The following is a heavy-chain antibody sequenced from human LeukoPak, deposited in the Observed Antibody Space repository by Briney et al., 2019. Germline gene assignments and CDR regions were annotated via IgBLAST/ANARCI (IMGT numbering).Heavy chain of an antibody. Sequence: NPSETLSLTCTVSGGSISSSSYYWGWIRQPPGKGLEWIGYIYYSGSTNYNPSLKSRVTISIDTSKNQFSLKLSSVTAADTAVYYCALRRPFGAFDIWGQGTMVTVSS. V-gene: IGHV4-61*05. D-gene: IGHD3-16*01. CDR3: ALRRPFGAFDI. J-gene: IGHJ3*02. CDR2: IYYSGST. CDR1: GGSISSSSYY.